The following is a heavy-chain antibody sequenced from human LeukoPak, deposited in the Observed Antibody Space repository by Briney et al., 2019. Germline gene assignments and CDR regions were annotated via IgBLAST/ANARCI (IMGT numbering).Heavy chain of an antibody. Sequence: GGSLRLSCAASGFTFSNFAMSWVRQAPGKGLEWVSAISSSGDCTYYAGSVKGRFTISRDNSRNTLYLQMNSLRAEDTALYYCAKGWGGYARGLDYWGQGSLVTVSS. J-gene: IGHJ4*02. CDR3: AKGWGGYARGLDY. CDR1: GFTFSNFA. V-gene: IGHV3-23*01. D-gene: IGHD5-12*01. CDR2: ISSSGDCT.